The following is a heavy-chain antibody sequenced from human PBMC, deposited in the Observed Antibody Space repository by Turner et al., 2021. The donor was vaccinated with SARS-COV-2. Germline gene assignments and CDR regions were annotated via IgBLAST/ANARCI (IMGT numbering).Heavy chain of an antibody. D-gene: IGHD3-16*01. CDR2: ISGYNGNR. Sequence: QVQQVQSGAEVTTPGASVKVSCKAVGYTFDTYGVVWVRQAPGQGLEWMGWISGYNGNRNYAQSLQGRVTMATDTSTNTAYMELRSLTSADTGVYVCARGSLWFDDLRENAFDVWGQGTLVTVSS. J-gene: IGHJ3*01. V-gene: IGHV1-18*01. CDR1: GYTFDTYG. CDR3: ARGSLWFDDLRENAFDV.